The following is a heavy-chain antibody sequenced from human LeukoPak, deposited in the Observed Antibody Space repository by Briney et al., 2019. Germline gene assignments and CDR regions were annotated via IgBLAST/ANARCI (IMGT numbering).Heavy chain of an antibody. D-gene: IGHD2-15*01. V-gene: IGHV3-23*01. CDR1: GFTFSSHA. CDR2: ISGSGGST. J-gene: IGHJ4*02. CDR3: AKVWDIVVVVAATYFDY. Sequence: GASLRLSCAASGFTFSSHAMSWVRQAPGKGLEWVSAISGSGGSTYYADSVKGRFTISRDNSKNTLYLQMNSLRAEDTAVYYCAKVWDIVVVVAATYFDYWGQGTLVTVYS.